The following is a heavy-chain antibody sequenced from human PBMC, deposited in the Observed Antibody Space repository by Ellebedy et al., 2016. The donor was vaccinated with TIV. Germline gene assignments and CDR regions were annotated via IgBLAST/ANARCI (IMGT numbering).Heavy chain of an antibody. J-gene: IGHJ4*02. CDR3: ARRYSGSSYHYFDY. D-gene: IGHD1-26*01. CDR1: GGSISSNY. V-gene: IGHV4-59*08. Sequence: MPSETLSLTCTVSGGSISSNYWDWIRQPPGKGLEWIGYIYNSVITNYNPSLKSRVTMSVDPSKRHLSLKLRSVTAADTAVYYCARRYSGSSYHYFDYWGQGTLVIVSS. CDR2: IYNSVIT.